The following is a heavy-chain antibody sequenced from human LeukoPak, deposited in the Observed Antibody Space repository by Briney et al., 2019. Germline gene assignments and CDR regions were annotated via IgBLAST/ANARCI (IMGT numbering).Heavy chain of an antibody. CDR2: INTNTGNP. D-gene: IGHD2-8*01. CDR1: GGTFSSYA. CDR3: ARAKTLGYCTNGVCFKGHYYYYMDV. V-gene: IGHV7-4-1*02. J-gene: IGHJ6*03. Sequence: ASVQVSCKASGGTFSSYAVSWVRQAPGQGLAWMGWINTNTGNPTYAQGFTGRFVFSLDTSVSTAYLQISSLKAEDTAVYYCARAKTLGYCTNGVCFKGHYYYYMDVWGKGTTVTVSS.